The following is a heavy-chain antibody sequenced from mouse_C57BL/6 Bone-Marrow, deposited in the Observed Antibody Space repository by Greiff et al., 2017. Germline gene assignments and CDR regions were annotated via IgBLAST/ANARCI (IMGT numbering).Heavy chain of an antibody. CDR3: ASDYYGNDY. CDR1: GFNIKNTS. D-gene: IGHD1-1*01. V-gene: IGHV14-3*01. Sequence: EVQLQQSVAELVRPGASVKLSCTASGFNIKNTSMHWVKQRPEQGLEWIGRIDPANGNTKYAPKFQGKATITADTSSNTAYLQLSSLTSEDTAIYYCASDYYGNDYWGQGTTLTVSS. J-gene: IGHJ2*01. CDR2: IDPANGNT.